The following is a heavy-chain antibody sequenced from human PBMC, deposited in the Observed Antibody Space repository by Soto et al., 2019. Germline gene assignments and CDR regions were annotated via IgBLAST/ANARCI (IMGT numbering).Heavy chain of an antibody. V-gene: IGHV3-23*01. CDR1: GFTLSSYA. Sequence: EVQLLESGGGLVQPGGSLRLSCAASGFTLSSYAMSWVRQAPGKGLEWVSAISGSGVSTYYADSVKGRFTISRDNSETSLYLQMSSLRDGDTAVYYCAKVGYYNSSGYYPYWYFDLWGRGTLVTVSS. J-gene: IGHJ2*01. CDR3: AKVGYYNSSGYYPYWYFDL. CDR2: ISGSGVST. D-gene: IGHD3-22*01.